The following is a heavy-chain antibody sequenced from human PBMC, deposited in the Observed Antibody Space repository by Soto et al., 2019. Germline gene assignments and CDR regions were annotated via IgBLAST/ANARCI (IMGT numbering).Heavy chain of an antibody. V-gene: IGHV3-48*02. CDR2: ISSSGSTT. D-gene: IGHD6-19*01. CDR3: ARAVAGTVYDY. J-gene: IGHJ4*02. Sequence: GGSLRLSCEGSGFTFSGYSMSWVRQSPGKGLQWVAYISSSGSTTCYGDSVKGRFSISRDNTKDSVFLQMNRLRDEDTSVYFCARAVAGTVYDYWGQGALVTVS. CDR1: GFTFSGYS.